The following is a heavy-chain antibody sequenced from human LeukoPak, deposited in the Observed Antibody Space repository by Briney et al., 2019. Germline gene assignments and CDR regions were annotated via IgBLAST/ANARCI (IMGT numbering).Heavy chain of an antibody. Sequence: SETLSLTCAVYGGPFSGYYWSWIRQPPGKGLEWIGEINHSGSTNYNPSLKSRVTISVDTSKNQFSLKLSSVTAADTAVYYCARGRRGYSSGAVRYYYYYGMDVWGQGTTVTVSS. J-gene: IGHJ6*02. V-gene: IGHV4-34*01. CDR1: GGPFSGYY. D-gene: IGHD5-18*01. CDR3: ARGRRGYSSGAVRYYYYYGMDV. CDR2: INHSGST.